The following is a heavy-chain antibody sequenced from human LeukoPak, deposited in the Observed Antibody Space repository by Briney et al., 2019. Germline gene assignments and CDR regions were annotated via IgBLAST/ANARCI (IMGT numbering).Heavy chain of an antibody. D-gene: IGHD1-1*01. CDR3: ARAPHKAAVGIGSDP. CDR2: TRNKANSYTT. V-gene: IGHV3-72*01. J-gene: IGHJ5*02. Sequence: PGGSLRLSCAASGFTFSDHYMDWVRQAPGKGLEWVGRTRNKANSYTTEYAASVKGRFTISRDDSKNSLYMQMNSLKTEDTAVYYCARAPHKAAVGIGSDPGGQGTLFTVS. CDR1: GFTFSDHY.